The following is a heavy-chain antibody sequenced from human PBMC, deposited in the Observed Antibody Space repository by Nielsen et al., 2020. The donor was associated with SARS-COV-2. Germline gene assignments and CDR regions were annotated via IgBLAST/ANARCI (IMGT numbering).Heavy chain of an antibody. CDR3: ARDISGWGWFDP. CDR2: IYSGGST. J-gene: IGHJ5*02. Sequence: LSLTCAASGLTFSNYMMSWVRQAPGKGLEWVSLIYSGGSTYYADSVKGRFTISRDSSKNTLYLQMDSLRAEDTAVYYCARDISGWGWFDPWGQGTLVTVSS. D-gene: IGHD6-19*01. CDR1: GLTFSNYM. V-gene: IGHV3-66*01.